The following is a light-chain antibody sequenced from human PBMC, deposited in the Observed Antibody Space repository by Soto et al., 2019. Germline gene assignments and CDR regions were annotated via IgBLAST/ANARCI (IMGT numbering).Light chain of an antibody. CDR3: CSYAGSYTYV. CDR1: SSDVGGYKY. J-gene: IGLJ1*01. V-gene: IGLV2-11*01. Sequence: QSALAQPRSVSGSHGQSVTISCTGTSSDVGGYKYVSWYQHHPGKAPRLMIYDVTKRPSGVPDRFSGSKSGNTASLTISGLQADDEADYFCCSYAGSYTYVFGTGTKVTVL. CDR2: DVT.